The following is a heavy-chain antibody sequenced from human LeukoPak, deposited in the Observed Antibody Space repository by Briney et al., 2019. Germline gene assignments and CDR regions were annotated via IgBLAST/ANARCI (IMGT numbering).Heavy chain of an antibody. CDR1: GGSFSGYY. Sequence: PSETLSLTCAVYGGSFSGYYWSWIRQPPGKGLEWIGEINHSGSTNYNPSLKSRVTISVDTSKNQFSLKLSSVTAADTAVYYCARVRCSSTSCYTLRGYFDYWGQGTLVTVSS. V-gene: IGHV4-34*01. CDR2: INHSGST. D-gene: IGHD2-2*02. CDR3: ARVRCSSTSCYTLRGYFDY. J-gene: IGHJ4*02.